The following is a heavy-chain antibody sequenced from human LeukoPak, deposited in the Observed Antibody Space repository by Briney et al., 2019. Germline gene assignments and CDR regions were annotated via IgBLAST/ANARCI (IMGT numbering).Heavy chain of an antibody. V-gene: IGHV3-23*01. CDR3: TKRSKHLVNFDH. CDR1: GFTFNIHA. CDR2: ISSSGGTT. Sequence: LAGGSLRLTCAASGFTFNIHAMNWVRQAPGKGLEWVSDISSSGGTTLYADSVKGRFTVSRDNSNKTLFLQMSSLRPEDTAAYYCTKRSKHLVNFDHWGHGTLVTVAS. D-gene: IGHD6-13*01. J-gene: IGHJ4*01.